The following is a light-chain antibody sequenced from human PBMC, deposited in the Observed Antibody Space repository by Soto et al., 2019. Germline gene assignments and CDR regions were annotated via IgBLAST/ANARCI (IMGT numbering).Light chain of an antibody. CDR3: ATWHDSLSAWV. CDR1: SSNIGSNY. V-gene: IGLV1-47*02. Sequence: QPVLTQPPSASGTPGQRVTISCSGSSSNIGSNYVYWYQQLPGTAPKLLIYSNNQRPSGVPDRFSGSKSGTSASLAISGLRSEDEADYYCATWHDSLSAWVFGGGTKVTVL. CDR2: SNN. J-gene: IGLJ3*02.